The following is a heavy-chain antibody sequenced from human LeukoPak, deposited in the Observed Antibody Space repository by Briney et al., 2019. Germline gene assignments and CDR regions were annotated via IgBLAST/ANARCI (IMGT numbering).Heavy chain of an antibody. J-gene: IGHJ4*02. CDR2: IRYDGA. CDR1: GFIFRNYG. V-gene: IGHV3-30*02. Sequence: PGGSLRLSCAASGFIFRNYGMHWVRQAPGKGLEWVACIRYDGAKYGDSVKGRVTISRDDSNDMVYLQMDSLRNEDTAVYYCTGEDWDFDSWGQGTLVFVSS. CDR3: TGEDWDFDS. D-gene: IGHD3/OR15-3a*01.